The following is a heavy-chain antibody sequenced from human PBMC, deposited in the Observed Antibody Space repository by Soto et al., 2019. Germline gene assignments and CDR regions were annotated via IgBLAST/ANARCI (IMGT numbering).Heavy chain of an antibody. Sequence: SETLSLTCVVYGGSFSAYSWTWLRQSPGKGLEWIGEITHGGSTDYNPALKSRLVMSVDTSKNQFSLRVTSVTAADAAVYFCARARFDSWSHVYYGLDVWGQGTTVTVSS. CDR2: ITHGGST. J-gene: IGHJ6*02. D-gene: IGHD3-3*01. CDR1: GGSFSAYS. CDR3: ARARFDSWSHVYYGLDV. V-gene: IGHV4-34*01.